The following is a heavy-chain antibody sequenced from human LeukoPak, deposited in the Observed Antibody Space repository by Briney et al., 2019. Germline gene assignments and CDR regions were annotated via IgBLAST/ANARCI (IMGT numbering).Heavy chain of an antibody. V-gene: IGHV3-48*01. CDR2: ISSSGGTM. D-gene: IGHD4-17*01. Sequence: GGSLTLSCAVSGFTFSTYSMNWVRQAPGKGLEWVSYISSSGGTMYYADSVTGRFTISRDNAKNSLYLQMNSLGVEDTAVYYCARDKRSVNWFDPWGLGTLVTVSS. J-gene: IGHJ5*02. CDR3: ARDKRSVNWFDP. CDR1: GFTFSTYS.